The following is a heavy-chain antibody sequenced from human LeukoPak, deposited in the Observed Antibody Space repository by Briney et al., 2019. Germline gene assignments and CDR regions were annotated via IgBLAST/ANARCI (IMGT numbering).Heavy chain of an antibody. V-gene: IGHV4-4*07. J-gene: IGHJ4*02. D-gene: IGHD2-15*01. CDR3: ARGHGGYCGGGSCYLDY. CDR1: GGSISYYY. CDR2: IYTSGST. Sequence: PSETLSLTCTVSGGSISYYYWSWIRQPAGKGLEWIGRIYTSGSTNYNPSLKSRVTMSADTSKNQFSLKLSSVTAADTAIYFCARGHGGYCGGGSCYLDYWGQGTLVTVSS.